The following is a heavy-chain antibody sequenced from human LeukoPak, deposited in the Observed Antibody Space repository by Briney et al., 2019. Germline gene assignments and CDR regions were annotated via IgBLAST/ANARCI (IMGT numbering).Heavy chain of an antibody. J-gene: IGHJ6*02. D-gene: IGHD2-21*02. CDR1: GFTFSDYY. CDR2: ISSSGSTI. CDR3: ARRMAPYCGGDCYPSSYYGTDV. V-gene: IGHV3-11*01. Sequence: GGSLRLSCAASGFTFSDYYMSWIRQAPGKGLEWVSYISSSGSTIYYADSVKGRFTISRDNAKNSLYLQMNSLRAEDTAVYYCARRMAPYCGGDCYPSSYYGTDVWGQGTTVTVSS.